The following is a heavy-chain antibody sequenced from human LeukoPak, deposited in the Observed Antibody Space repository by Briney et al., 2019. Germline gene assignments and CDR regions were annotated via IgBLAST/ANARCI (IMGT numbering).Heavy chain of an antibody. CDR2: MNPNSGNT. Sequence: ASVKVSCKASGYTFTGYYMHWVRQAPGQGLEWMGWMNPNSGNTGYAQKFQGRVTITRNTSISTAYMELSSLRSEDTAVYYCARARYDFWSGYSAYYYYYMDVWGKGTTVTVSS. V-gene: IGHV1-8*03. D-gene: IGHD3-3*01. CDR1: GYTFTGYY. J-gene: IGHJ6*03. CDR3: ARARYDFWSGYSAYYYYYMDV.